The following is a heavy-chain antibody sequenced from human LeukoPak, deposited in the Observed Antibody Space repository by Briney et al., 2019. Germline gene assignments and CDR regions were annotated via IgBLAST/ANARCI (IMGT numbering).Heavy chain of an antibody. J-gene: IGHJ6*02. Sequence: GESLKISCKGSGYSFTSYWIGWGRQMPGKGLEWMGIIYPGDSDTRYSPSFQGQVTISADKSISTAYLQWSSLKASDTAMYYCARFIAAAEGVLYYYGMDVWGQGTTVTVSS. CDR1: GYSFTSYW. CDR2: IYPGDSDT. CDR3: ARFIAAAEGVLYYYGMDV. V-gene: IGHV5-51*01. D-gene: IGHD6-13*01.